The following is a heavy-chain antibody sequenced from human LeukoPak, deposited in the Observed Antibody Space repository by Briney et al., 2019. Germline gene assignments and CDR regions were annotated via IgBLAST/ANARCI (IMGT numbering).Heavy chain of an antibody. Sequence: ASVKVSCKASGYTFTAYYIHWVRQAPGQGLEWMGWISAYNGNTNYAQKLQGRVTMTTDTSTNTAYMELRSLRSDDTAVYYCARLAGTPWYFDLWGRGTLVTVSS. CDR2: ISAYNGNT. V-gene: IGHV1-18*04. CDR3: ARLAGTPWYFDL. J-gene: IGHJ2*01. D-gene: IGHD6-19*01. CDR1: GYTFTAYY.